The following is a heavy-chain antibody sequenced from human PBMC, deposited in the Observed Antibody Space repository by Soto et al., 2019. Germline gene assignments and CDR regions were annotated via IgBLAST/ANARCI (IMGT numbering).Heavy chain of an antibody. CDR1: SDSISSYY. V-gene: IGHV4-59*06. CDR3: ARDPMERSGFHHAYHYYGMDV. Sequence: PSETLSLTCTVSSDSISSYYWSRIRQHPGKGLEWIGYIYYSGSTYYNPSLKSRVTISVDTSKNQFSLKLSSVTAADTAVYYCARDPMERSGFHHAYHYYGMDVWGQGTTVTVSS. J-gene: IGHJ6*02. CDR2: IYYSGST. D-gene: IGHD1-1*01.